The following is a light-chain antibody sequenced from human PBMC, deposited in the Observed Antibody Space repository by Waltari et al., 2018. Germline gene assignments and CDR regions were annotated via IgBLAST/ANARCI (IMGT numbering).Light chain of an antibody. CDR2: GTS. CDR3: LQYDTSPKT. V-gene: IGKV3-20*01. Sequence: EIVLTQSPGTLSLSPGDRATLSCRASHSFSSDYLAWYQQRPGQAPRLLISGTSSRATGIPDRFIGSGSGTDFTLTISRLEPEDFAVYYCLQYDTSPKTFGQGTKVDI. J-gene: IGKJ1*01. CDR1: HSFSSDY.